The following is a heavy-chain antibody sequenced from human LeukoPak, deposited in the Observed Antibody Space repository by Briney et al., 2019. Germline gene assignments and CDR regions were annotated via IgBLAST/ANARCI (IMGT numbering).Heavy chain of an antibody. D-gene: IGHD3-16*01. V-gene: IGHV3-53*01. Sequence: GGSLRLSCVASGFTVSSNYMTWVRQAPGKGLEWVAVIYSGGYTYYADSVKGRFTISRDDSKNTLYLQMNSLRDEDTAMYYCARDLFTDDYKWGQGTLVTVSS. CDR2: IYSGGYT. J-gene: IGHJ4*02. CDR1: GFTVSSNY. CDR3: ARDLFTDDYK.